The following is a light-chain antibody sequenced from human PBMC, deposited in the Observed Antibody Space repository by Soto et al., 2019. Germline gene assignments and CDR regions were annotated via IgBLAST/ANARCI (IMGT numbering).Light chain of an antibody. V-gene: IGKV3-20*01. CDR1: QSISSSY. CDR2: AAS. CDR3: QQYGRSLRT. Sequence: DSVLTQSPGTLSLSPGERATLSCRTSQSISSSYLAWYQQKPGQAPRLLIYAASSRATGIPDRFSGSGSGTDFTLTIRRLEPEDFAVYYCQQYGRSLRTFGQGTKVTIK. J-gene: IGKJ1*01.